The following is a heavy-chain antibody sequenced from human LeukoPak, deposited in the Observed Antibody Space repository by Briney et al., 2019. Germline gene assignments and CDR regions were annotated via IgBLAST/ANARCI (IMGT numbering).Heavy chain of an antibody. CDR2: IYSSGNT. J-gene: IGHJ4*02. CDR3: ARVPDGIRFDY. D-gene: IGHD1-26*01. Sequence: SETLSLTCTVAGCSISSSFWSWIRQAPGGGLEWIGYIYSSGNTTYNPSLKSRVTMSVDTSKNQFSLKLTSVSVADMTVYFCARVPDGIRFDYWGQGALVTVSS. CDR1: GCSISSSF. V-gene: IGHV4-4*09.